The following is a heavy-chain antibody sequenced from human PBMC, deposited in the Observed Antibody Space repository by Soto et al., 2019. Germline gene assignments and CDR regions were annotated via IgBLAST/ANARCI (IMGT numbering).Heavy chain of an antibody. D-gene: IGHD2-15*01. V-gene: IGHV1-69*06. CDR2: IIPIFGTA. Sequence: SVKVSCKASGGTFSSDAISWVRQAPGQGLEWMGGIIPIFGTANYAQKFQGRVTITAAKSTSTAYMELSSLRSEDTAVYYCARVGGIVVLVPANSGAWFDPWGQSTLVTVSS. CDR3: ARVGGIVVLVPANSGAWFDP. J-gene: IGHJ5*02. CDR1: GGTFSSDA.